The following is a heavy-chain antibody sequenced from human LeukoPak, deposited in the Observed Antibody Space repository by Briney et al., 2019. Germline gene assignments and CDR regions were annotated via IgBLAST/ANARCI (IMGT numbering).Heavy chain of an antibody. V-gene: IGHV1-3*03. J-gene: IGHJ3*02. CDR1: GYTFTSYA. Sequence: GASVKVSCKASGYTFTSYAMHWVRQAPGQRLEWMGWINAGNGNTKYSQEFQGRVTITRDTSASTAYMELSSLRSEDTALYYCARAYGDYVAFDIWGQGTMVTVSS. D-gene: IGHD4-17*01. CDR3: ARAYGDYVAFDI. CDR2: INAGNGNT.